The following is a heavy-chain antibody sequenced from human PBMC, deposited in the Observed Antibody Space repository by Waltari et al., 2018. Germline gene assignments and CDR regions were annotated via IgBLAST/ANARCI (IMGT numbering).Heavy chain of an antibody. CDR3: ARGVVVAAEYFQH. CDR1: GYSFTSYW. J-gene: IGHJ1*01. D-gene: IGHD2-15*01. Sequence: EVQLVQSGAEVKQPGESLKISCKGSGYSFTSYWLGWVRQLPGKGLEWMGIIYPVDSDTRYSPSFQGQVTISADKSISTAYLQWSSLKASDTAMYYCARGVVVAAEYFQHWGQGTLVTVSS. CDR2: IYPVDSDT. V-gene: IGHV5-51*01.